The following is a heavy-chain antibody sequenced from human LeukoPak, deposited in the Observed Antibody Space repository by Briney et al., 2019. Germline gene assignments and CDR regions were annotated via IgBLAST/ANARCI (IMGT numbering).Heavy chain of an antibody. V-gene: IGHV1-69*05. J-gene: IGHJ4*02. D-gene: IGHD2-2*01. CDR2: IIPIFGTA. Sequence: SVKVSCKAAGGTFSSDAICWVRQAPGQGLEWMGGIIPIFGTANYAQKFQGRVTITTDESTSTAYMELSSLRSEDTAVYYCARDCSSTSCYDYWGQGTLVTVSS. CDR1: GGTFSSDA. CDR3: ARDCSSTSCYDY.